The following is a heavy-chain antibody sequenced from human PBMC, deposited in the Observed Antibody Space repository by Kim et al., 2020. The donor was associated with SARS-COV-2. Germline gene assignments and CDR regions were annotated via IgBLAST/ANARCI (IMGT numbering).Heavy chain of an antibody. CDR3: ARVLLLSDHWFDS. CDR2: IHYTGSA. J-gene: IGHJ5*01. D-gene: IGHD3-10*01. CDR1: GGSISNYY. V-gene: IGHV4-59*08. Sequence: SETLSLSCNVSGGSISNYYWSWLRQSPGKGLEWLGYIHYTGSANYHPSLKSRVAISVDTSKNHFSLKLSSVTAADTAVYYCARVLLLSDHWFDSWGQGTLVTVSS.